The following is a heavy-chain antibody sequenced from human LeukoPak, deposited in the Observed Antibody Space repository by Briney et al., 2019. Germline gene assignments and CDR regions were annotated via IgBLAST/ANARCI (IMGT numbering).Heavy chain of an antibody. D-gene: IGHD5-18*01. V-gene: IGHV3-9*01. CDR2: ISWNSGSI. CDR3: ARTGRGTWIQLWFGFDY. CDR1: GFTFDDYA. J-gene: IGHJ4*02. Sequence: PGRSLRLSCAASGFTFDDYAMHWVRQAPGKGLEWVSGISWNSGSIGYADSVKGRFTISRDNAKNSLYLQMNSLRAEDTAVYYCARTGRGTWIQLWFGFDYWGQGTLVTVSS.